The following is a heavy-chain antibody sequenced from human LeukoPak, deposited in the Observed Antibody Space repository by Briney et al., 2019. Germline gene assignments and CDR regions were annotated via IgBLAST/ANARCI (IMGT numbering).Heavy chain of an antibody. CDR1: GGSISSYS. CDR2: IYTSGTT. D-gene: IGHD5-12*01. CDR3: AGEAGGGYARAFDI. J-gene: IGHJ3*02. V-gene: IGHV4-4*07. Sequence: SETLSLTCIVSGGSISSYSWTWIRQPAGEGLEWIGRIYTSGTTNYNPSLKGRVTMSVDTSKNQFSLKLSSVTAADTAVYYCAGEAGGGYARAFDIWGQGTMVTVSS.